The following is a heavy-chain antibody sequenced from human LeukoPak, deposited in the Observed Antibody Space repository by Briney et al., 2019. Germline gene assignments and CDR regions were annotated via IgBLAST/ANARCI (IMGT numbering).Heavy chain of an antibody. V-gene: IGHV1-18*01. J-gene: IGHJ4*02. Sequence: ASVKVSCKASGYTFTSYGISWVRQAPGQGLEWMGWISAYNGNTNYAQKLQGRVTMTTDTSTSTAYMELRSLRSDDTAVYYYARDRLTIFGVVIEYYFDYWGQGTLVTVSS. D-gene: IGHD3-3*01. CDR1: GYTFTSYG. CDR3: ARDRLTIFGVVIEYYFDY. CDR2: ISAYNGNT.